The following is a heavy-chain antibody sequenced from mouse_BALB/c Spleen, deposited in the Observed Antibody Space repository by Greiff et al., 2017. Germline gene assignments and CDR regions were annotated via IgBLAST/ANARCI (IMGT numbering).Heavy chain of an antibody. Sequence: VQLQQSGAELATPGASVKMSCKASGYTFTSYWIPWVKQRPGQGLEWIGDINPSTGYTEYNQKFKDKATLTADKSSSTAYMQLSSLTSEDSAVYYCEREGLRRGFAYWGQGTLVTVSA. CDR2: INPSTGYT. CDR1: GYTFTSYW. D-gene: IGHD2-4*01. V-gene: IGHV1-4*01. CDR3: EREGLRRGFAY. J-gene: IGHJ3*01.